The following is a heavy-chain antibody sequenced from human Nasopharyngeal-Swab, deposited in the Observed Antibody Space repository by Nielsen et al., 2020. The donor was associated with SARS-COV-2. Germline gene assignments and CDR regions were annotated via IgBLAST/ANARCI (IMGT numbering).Heavy chain of an antibody. J-gene: IGHJ4*02. CDR2: IKQDGSEK. CDR1: GFTFSSYW. Sequence: GGSLRLSCAAYGFTFSSYWMSWVRQAPGKGLEWVANIKQDGSEKYYVDSVKGRFTISRDNAKNSLYLQMNSLRAEDTAVYYCAREGPDSGYVDPHFDYWGQGTLVTVSS. D-gene: IGHD5-12*01. CDR3: AREGPDSGYVDPHFDY. V-gene: IGHV3-7*01.